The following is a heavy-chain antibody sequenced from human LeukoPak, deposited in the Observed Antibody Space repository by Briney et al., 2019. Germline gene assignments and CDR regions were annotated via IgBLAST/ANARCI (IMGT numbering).Heavy chain of an antibody. D-gene: IGHD6-25*01. V-gene: IGHV3-21*01. CDR3: ASPYSSGCYELCY. Sequence: GGSLRLSCAASGFTFSSYSMNWVRQAPGKGLEWVSSISSSSSYIYYADSVKGRFTISRDNAKNSLYLQMNSLRAEDTAVYYCASPYSSGCYELCYWGQGTLVTVSS. J-gene: IGHJ4*02. CDR2: ISSSSSYI. CDR1: GFTFSSYS.